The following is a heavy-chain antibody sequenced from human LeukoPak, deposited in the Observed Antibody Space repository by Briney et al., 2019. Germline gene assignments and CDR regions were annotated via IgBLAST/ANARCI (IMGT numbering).Heavy chain of an antibody. CDR3: ARESGTGRSDYFDY. D-gene: IGHD3-10*01. Sequence: PGRSLRLSCAASGFTFDDYAMPWVRQAPGKGLEWVSGISWNSGRRGYADSVKGRFTISRDNAKNSLYLQMNSLRAEDTAVYYCARESGTGRSDYFDYWGQGTLVTVSS. CDR1: GFTFDDYA. CDR2: ISWNSGRR. J-gene: IGHJ4*02. V-gene: IGHV3-9*01.